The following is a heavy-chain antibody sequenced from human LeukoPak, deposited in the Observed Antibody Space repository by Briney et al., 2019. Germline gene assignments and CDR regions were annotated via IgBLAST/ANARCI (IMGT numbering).Heavy chain of an antibody. CDR1: GGSFSGYY. V-gene: IGHV4-34*01. J-gene: IGHJ6*03. CDR2: INHSGST. D-gene: IGHD3-16*02. Sequence: SSETLSLTCAVYGGSFSGYYWSWIRQPPGKGLEWIGEINHSGSTNYNPSLKSRVTISVDTSKNQFSLKLSSVTAADTAVYYCARFGFWGSYRPKLGMDGWGKGTTVTVSS. CDR3: ARFGFWGSYRPKLGMDG.